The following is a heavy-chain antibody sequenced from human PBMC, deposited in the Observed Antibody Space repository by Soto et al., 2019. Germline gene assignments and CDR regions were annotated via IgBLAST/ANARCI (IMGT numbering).Heavy chain of an antibody. V-gene: IGHV3-30*18. Sequence: QVQLVESGGGVVQPGRSLTLSCAASGFIFSKYGVHWVRQTPGKGLAWVALISYDGGDKFYTDSVKGRFTISIDNSKNTLLLQMNTLRAEDTAVYYCANFGLPYVRFSNVVDVWGQGTTAIVSS. CDR1: GFIFSKYG. D-gene: IGHD3-3*01. CDR3: ANFGLPYVRFSNVVDV. CDR2: ISYDGGDK. J-gene: IGHJ6*02.